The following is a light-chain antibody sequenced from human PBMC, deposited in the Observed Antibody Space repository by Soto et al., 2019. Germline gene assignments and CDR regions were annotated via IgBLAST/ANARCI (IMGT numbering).Light chain of an antibody. CDR2: GAS. V-gene: IGKV3-15*01. CDR1: QSVSSN. Sequence: EIVMTQSPATLSVSPGERATLSCRASQSVSSNLAWYQQKPGQAPSLLIYGASARATGIPARFSGSGSGTEFTLTILSLQSEDFAVYYCQQYNNWGTFGQGTKVEIK. CDR3: QQYNNWGT. J-gene: IGKJ1*01.